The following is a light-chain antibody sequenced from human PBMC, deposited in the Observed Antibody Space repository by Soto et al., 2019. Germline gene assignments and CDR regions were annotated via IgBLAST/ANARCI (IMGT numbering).Light chain of an antibody. CDR1: ASDIGGYNF. V-gene: IGLV2-8*01. CDR3: SSHGGTSPYV. CDR2: EVN. Sequence: QSALTQPPSASGSPGQSVAISCTGTASDIGGYNFVSWYQQHPGKAPKLMIYEVNKRPSGVPDRFSGSKSGNTASLTVSGLQAEHEDDYYCSSHGGTSPYVFGTGTKLTVL. J-gene: IGLJ1*01.